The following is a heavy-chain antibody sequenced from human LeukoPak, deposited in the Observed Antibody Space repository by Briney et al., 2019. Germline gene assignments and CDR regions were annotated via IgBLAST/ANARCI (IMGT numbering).Heavy chain of an antibody. Sequence: SVKVSCKASGGTFSSYAISWVRQAPGQGLEWMGGIIPIFGTANYAQKFQGRVTITTDESTSTAYMELSSLRSEDTAVYYCARGPYVITTPPYGYFDYWGQGTLVTVSS. CDR2: IIPIFGTA. D-gene: IGHD2/OR15-2a*01. J-gene: IGHJ4*02. V-gene: IGHV1-69*05. CDR1: GGTFSSYA. CDR3: ARGPYVITTPPYGYFDY.